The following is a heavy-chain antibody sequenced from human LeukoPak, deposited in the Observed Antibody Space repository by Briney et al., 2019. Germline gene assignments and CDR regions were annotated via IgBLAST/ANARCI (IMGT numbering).Heavy chain of an antibody. CDR3: ARHRSGGYYYGVLDY. V-gene: IGHV4-39*01. J-gene: IGHJ4*02. D-gene: IGHD5-18*01. CDR2: IYYGGNT. CDR1: VGSISSSSYH. Sequence: PSETLSLTCTVSVGSISSSSYHWGSVPQPPGKVLEWIGMIYYGGNTCYNPSLKSRVHISVDTSTNQFSLKLSSVTAADTAVYYCARHRSGGYYYGVLDYWGQGTLVSVSS.